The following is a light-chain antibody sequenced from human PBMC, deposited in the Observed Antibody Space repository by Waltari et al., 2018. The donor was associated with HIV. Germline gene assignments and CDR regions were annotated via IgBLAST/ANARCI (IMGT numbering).Light chain of an antibody. J-gene: IGLJ2*01. CDR3: YSTDSSGYPL. CDR2: EDS. Sequence: SYELTQPPSVSVSPGQTARNTCSGDALPKKYAYWYKQKSGQAAVLVIYEDSKRPSGIPERFSGSSSGTMATLTISGAQVEDEGDYYCYSTDSSGYPLFGGGTKLTVL. V-gene: IGLV3-10*01. CDR1: ALPKKY.